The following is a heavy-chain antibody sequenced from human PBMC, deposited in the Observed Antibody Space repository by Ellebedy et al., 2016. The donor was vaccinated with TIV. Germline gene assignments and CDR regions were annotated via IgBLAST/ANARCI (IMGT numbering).Heavy chain of an antibody. J-gene: IGHJ4*02. CDR2: ISGNGGHT. Sequence: PGGSLRLSCAASGFTFSSYAMSWVRQAPGKGLEWVSAISGNGGHTHYADSVKGRFTISRDNAKNTLFLQMDSLRAEDTGVYYCISASYGSGSSLEYWGQGTLVTVSP. D-gene: IGHD3-10*01. V-gene: IGHV3-23*01. CDR1: GFTFSSYA. CDR3: ISASYGSGSSLEY.